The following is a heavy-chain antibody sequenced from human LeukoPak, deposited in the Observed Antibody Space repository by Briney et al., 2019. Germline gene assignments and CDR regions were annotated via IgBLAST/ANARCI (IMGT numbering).Heavy chain of an antibody. V-gene: IGHV3-21*01. Sequence: GGSLRLSCAASGFTFSSYEMNWVRQAPGKGLEWVSSISSRSDYIYYADSVKGRFTISRDNAKNSLYLHMDSLRAEDTAVYYCARDRDTTIFGLVIFSPDWGQGTLVTVSS. J-gene: IGHJ4*02. CDR1: GFTFSSYE. CDR2: ISSRSDYI. D-gene: IGHD3-3*01. CDR3: ARDRDTTIFGLVIFSPD.